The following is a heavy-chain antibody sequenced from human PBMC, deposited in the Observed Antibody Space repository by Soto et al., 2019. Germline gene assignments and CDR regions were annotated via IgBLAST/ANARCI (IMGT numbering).Heavy chain of an antibody. V-gene: IGHV5-10-1*01. CDR2: IDPSDSYT. CDR1: GYSFTSYW. J-gene: IGHJ6*02. CDR3: ARYLYYDSSGEYYYYGMDV. Sequence: PGESLKISCKGSGYSFTSYWISWVRQMPGKGLEWMGRIDPSDSYTNYCPSFQGHVTISADKSISTAYLQWSSLKASDTAMYYCARYLYYDSSGEYYYYGMDVWGQGTTVTVSS. D-gene: IGHD3-22*01.